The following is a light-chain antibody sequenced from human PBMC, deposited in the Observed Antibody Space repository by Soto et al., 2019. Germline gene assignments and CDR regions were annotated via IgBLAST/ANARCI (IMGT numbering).Light chain of an antibody. Sequence: EIVMTQSPATLSVSPGERATLSCRASQSVSSDLVWYQQRPGQAPRLLIYGASTRATGIPSRFSGSGSGTEFTLTITSLQSEDNALYYCQQYYNWQPRFGQGTKVDIK. V-gene: IGKV3-15*01. CDR3: QQYYNWQPR. CDR1: QSVSSD. CDR2: GAS. J-gene: IGKJ1*01.